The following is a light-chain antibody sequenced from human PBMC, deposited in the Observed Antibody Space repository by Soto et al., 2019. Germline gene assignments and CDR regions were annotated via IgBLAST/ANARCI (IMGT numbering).Light chain of an antibody. V-gene: IGKV1-39*01. Sequence: DIQMTQSPSSLSASVGDGVTITCRASQSISSYLNWYQQKPGKAPKLLIYAASSLESGVPSRFSGSGSGTAFTLTISSLQPEDFATYYCQQGYNTPFSFGQGTNLEIK. CDR2: AAS. CDR1: QSISSY. J-gene: IGKJ2*03. CDR3: QQGYNTPFS.